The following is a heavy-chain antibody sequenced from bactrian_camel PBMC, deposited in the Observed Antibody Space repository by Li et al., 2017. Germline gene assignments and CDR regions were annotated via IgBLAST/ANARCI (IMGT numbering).Heavy chain of an antibody. J-gene: IGHJ4*01. CDR3: AASRLGSTINWRQERRYGY. CDR2: IDSDGAT. Sequence: HVQLVESGGGSVQAGGSLKLSCTYSGYTSFIDCMGWFRQAPGKEREGVAAIDSDGATSYDESVKGRFTISQDGAENTVYLQMNGLKPEDTAMYYCAASRLGSTINWRQERRYGYWGQGTQVTVS. CDR1: GYTSFIDC. V-gene: IGHV3S53*01. D-gene: IGHD4*01.